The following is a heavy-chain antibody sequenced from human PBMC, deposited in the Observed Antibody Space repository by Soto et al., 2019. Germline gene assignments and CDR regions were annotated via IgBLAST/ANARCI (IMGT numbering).Heavy chain of an antibody. V-gene: IGHV1-18*01. CDR3: ARAAYYYDSSGYYPGDY. J-gene: IGHJ4*02. D-gene: IGHD3-22*01. CDR1: GYTFTSYG. Sequence: ASVKVSCKASGYTFTSYGMSWVRQAPGQGLEWMGWISAYNGNTNYAQKLQGRVTMTTDTSTSTAYMELRSLRSDDTAVYYCARAAYYYDSSGYYPGDYWGQGSLVTVS. CDR2: ISAYNGNT.